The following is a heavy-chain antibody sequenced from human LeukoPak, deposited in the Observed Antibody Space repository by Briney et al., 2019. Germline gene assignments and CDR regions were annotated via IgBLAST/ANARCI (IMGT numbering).Heavy chain of an antibody. CDR3: ARGVGNFDN. Sequence: ASVKVSCKASGYTFTTNYIHWVRQAPGRGLEWMGIINPSAGSTTYAQKFQGRVSITRDTSTSTVYMELRSLRSEDTAMYYCARGVGNFDNWGQGTLVTVSS. CDR1: GYTFTTNY. J-gene: IGHJ4*02. D-gene: IGHD1-26*01. CDR2: INPSAGST. V-gene: IGHV1-46*01.